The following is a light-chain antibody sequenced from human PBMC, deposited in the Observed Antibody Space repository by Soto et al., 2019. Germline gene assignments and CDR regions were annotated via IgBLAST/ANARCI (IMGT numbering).Light chain of an antibody. V-gene: IGKV1-9*01. CDR3: QQLKTYPYT. CDR1: QDINKF. CDR2: SAS. J-gene: IGKJ2*01. Sequence: IQLTQSPSSLSASVGDRVTVTCRASQDINKFLAWFQQKPGKAPNLLIFSASTLQSAVPSRFSGGGSGTDFTLTIDSLQPEDFANYYCQQLKTYPYTFGQGTKLEIK.